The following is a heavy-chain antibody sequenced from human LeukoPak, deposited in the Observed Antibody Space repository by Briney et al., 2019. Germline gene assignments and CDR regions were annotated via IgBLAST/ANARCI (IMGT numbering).Heavy chain of an antibody. CDR3: ARLGGSGWRLYYYYYMDV. D-gene: IGHD6-19*01. J-gene: IGHJ6*03. Sequence: SETLSHTCAVYGGSFSGYYWSWIRQPPGKGLEWIGEINHSGSTNYNPSLKSRVTISVDTSKNQFSLKLSSVTAADTAVYYCARLGGSGWRLYYYYYMDVWGKGTTVTISS. CDR2: INHSGST. CDR1: GGSFSGYY. V-gene: IGHV4-34*01.